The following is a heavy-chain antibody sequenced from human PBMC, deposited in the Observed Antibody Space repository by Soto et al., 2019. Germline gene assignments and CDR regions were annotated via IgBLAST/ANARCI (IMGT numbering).Heavy chain of an antibody. Sequence: ASVKVSCKVSGYTFTDHYVHWVQQAPGKGLEWLGLVDPEESETIYAEKFQGRVKINADTSTDTAYMELRSLRSEDTGVYYCAYGSGSYLHYFEYWGQGTLVTVSS. CDR1: GYTFTDHY. V-gene: IGHV1-69-2*01. CDR3: AYGSGSYLHYFEY. J-gene: IGHJ4*02. D-gene: IGHD3-10*01. CDR2: VDPEESET.